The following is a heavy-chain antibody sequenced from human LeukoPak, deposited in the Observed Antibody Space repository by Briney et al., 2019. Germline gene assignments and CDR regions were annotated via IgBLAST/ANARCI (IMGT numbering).Heavy chain of an antibody. J-gene: IGHJ4*02. CDR1: GGSISSSSYY. Sequence: KSSETLSLTCTVSGGSISSSSYYWGWIRQPPGKGLEWIGSIYYSGSTCYNPSLKSRVTISVDTSKNQFSLKLSSVTAADTAVYYCARQTVTTFWDYWGQGTLVTVSS. V-gene: IGHV4-39*01. CDR2: IYYSGST. D-gene: IGHD4-17*01. CDR3: ARQTVTTFWDY.